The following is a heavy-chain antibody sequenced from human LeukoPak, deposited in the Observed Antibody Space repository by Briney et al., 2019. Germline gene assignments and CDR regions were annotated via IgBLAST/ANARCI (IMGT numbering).Heavy chain of an antibody. CDR2: ISYDGSNK. D-gene: IGHD6-19*01. V-gene: IGHV3-30*18. CDR1: GFTFSSYG. J-gene: IGHJ6*04. Sequence: PGGSLRLSCAASGFTFSSYGVHWVRQAPGKGLEWVAVISYDGSNKYYADSVKGRFTISRDNSKNTLYLQMNSLRAEDTAVYYCAKSGYSSGWPYYYGMDVWGKGTTVTVSS. CDR3: AKSGYSSGWPYYYGMDV.